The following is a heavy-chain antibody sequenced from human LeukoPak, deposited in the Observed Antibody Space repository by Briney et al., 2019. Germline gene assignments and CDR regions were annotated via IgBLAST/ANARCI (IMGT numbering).Heavy chain of an antibody. D-gene: IGHD4-17*01. V-gene: IGHV4-59*01. Sequence: SETLSLTCTVSGGSISGYYWSWIRQPPGQGLELIGYIYYSGSTNYNPSLKSRVTISVDTSKNQFSLKLSSVTAADTAVYYCARDITSTGGEYYYYGMDVWGQGTTVTVSS. J-gene: IGHJ6*02. CDR1: GGSISGYY. CDR3: ARDITSTGGEYYYYGMDV. CDR2: IYYSGST.